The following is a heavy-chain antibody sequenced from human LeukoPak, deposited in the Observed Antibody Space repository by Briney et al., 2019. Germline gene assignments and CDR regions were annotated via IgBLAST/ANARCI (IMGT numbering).Heavy chain of an antibody. CDR1: GYTFTSYG. J-gene: IGHJ4*02. Sequence: GASVKLSCKASGYTFTSYGISWVRQATGQGLEGRGWISGYNGNTNYAQKLQGRGTMNNDTFTSQAYRVPRSLRSDDPADSSGSRLSDGDARGYWGQGTLVTVSS. CDR2: ISGYNGNT. V-gene: IGHV1-18*01. CDR3: SRLSDGDARGY. D-gene: IGHD3-10*01.